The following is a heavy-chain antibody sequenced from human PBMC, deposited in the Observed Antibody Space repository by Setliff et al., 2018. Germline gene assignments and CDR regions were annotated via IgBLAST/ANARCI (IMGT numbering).Heavy chain of an antibody. CDR1: GFTFSDYY. D-gene: IGHD3-16*01. Sequence: PGGSLRLSCAASGFTFSDYYMSWIRQAPGKGLEWVSYISSSGSTIYYADSVKGRFTVSRDNAKNSLYLQMTSLRAEDTAIYYCARTTGYRLEDDFDYWGQGTLVTVSS. CDR3: ARTTGYRLEDDFDY. CDR2: ISSSGSTI. J-gene: IGHJ4*02. V-gene: IGHV3-11*01.